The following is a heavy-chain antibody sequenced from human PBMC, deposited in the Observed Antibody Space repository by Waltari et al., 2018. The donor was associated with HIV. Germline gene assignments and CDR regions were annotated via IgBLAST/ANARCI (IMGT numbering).Heavy chain of an antibody. V-gene: IGHV3-7*01. D-gene: IGHD6-19*01. CDR2: IKQDGSEK. CDR3: ARDPAGYNSGWYNIYYYGMDV. J-gene: IGHJ6*02. CDR1: GFTFSSYW. Sequence: EVQLVESGGGLVQPGGSLRLSCAASGFTFSSYWMSWVRQVPGKGLEWVATIKQDGSEKYYVDSVKGRFTISRDNAKNSLYLQLNSLRAEDTAVYYCARDPAGYNSGWYNIYYYGMDVWGQGTTVTVSS.